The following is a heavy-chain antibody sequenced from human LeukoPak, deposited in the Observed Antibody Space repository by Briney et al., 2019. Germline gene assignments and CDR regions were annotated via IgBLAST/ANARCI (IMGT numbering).Heavy chain of an antibody. V-gene: IGHV3-74*01. CDR3: ARGIAAADIDY. J-gene: IGHJ4*02. CDR2: INSDGSST. D-gene: IGHD6-13*01. Sequence: PGGSLRLSCAASEFTFKSYWMHRLRQAPGKGLVWVSRINSDGSSTSYADSVKGRFTISRDNTKNTLYLQMNSLRAEDTAVYYCARGIAAADIDYWGQGTLVTVSS. CDR1: EFTFKSYW.